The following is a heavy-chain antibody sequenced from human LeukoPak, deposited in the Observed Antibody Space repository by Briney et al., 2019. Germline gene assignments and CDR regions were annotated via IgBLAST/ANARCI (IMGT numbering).Heavy chain of an antibody. J-gene: IGHJ4*02. Sequence: PGRSLRLSCAASGLTFSSYAMHWVRQAPGKGLEWVAVISYDGSNKYYADSVKGRFTISRDNSKNTLYLQMNSLRAEDTAVYYCARDGIARGGGYFDYWGQGTLVTVSS. CDR3: ARDGIARGGGYFDY. CDR2: ISYDGSNK. CDR1: GLTFSSYA. V-gene: IGHV3-30-3*01. D-gene: IGHD1-26*01.